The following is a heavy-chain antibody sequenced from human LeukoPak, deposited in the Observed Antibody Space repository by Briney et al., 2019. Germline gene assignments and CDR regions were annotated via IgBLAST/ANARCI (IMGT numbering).Heavy chain of an antibody. CDR1: GNSFTNNW. CDR3: VKRRNNVYETSPWDPDY. D-gene: IGHD2-2*01. CDR2: ISPENSET. V-gene: IGHV5-51*01. Sequence: GESLKISCRGSGNSFTNNWIAWVRQMAGKGLEWMGIISPENSETHYSPAFQGQVTISVDRSITTAYLQWNSLKASDTAMYYCVKRRNNVYETSPWDPDYWGQGTLVTVSS. J-gene: IGHJ4*02.